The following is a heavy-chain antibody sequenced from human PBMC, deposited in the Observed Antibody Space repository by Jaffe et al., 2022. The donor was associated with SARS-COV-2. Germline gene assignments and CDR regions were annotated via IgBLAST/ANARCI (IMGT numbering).Heavy chain of an antibody. CDR1: GFTFSSYA. CDR2: ISGSGGST. V-gene: IGHV3-23*01. Sequence: EVQLLESGGGLVQPGGSLRLSCAASGFTFSSYAMSWVRQAPGKGLEWVSAISGSGGSTYYADSVKGRFTISRDNSKNTLYLQMNSLRAEDTAVYYCAKDGPWELPSYYYGMDVWGQGTTVTVSS. J-gene: IGHJ6*02. D-gene: IGHD1-26*01. CDR3: AKDGPWELPSYYYGMDV.